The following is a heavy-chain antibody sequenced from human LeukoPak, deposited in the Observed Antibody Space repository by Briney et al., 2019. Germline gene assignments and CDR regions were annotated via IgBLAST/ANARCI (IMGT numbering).Heavy chain of an antibody. CDR1: GGSISSSSYY. CDR2: MYYSGST. Sequence: PSETLSLTCTVSGGSISSSSYYWGWIRQPPAKGLEWIGSMYYSGSTYYNPSLKSRVTISVDTSKNQYSLKLSSVTAADTAVYYCARGIYSSGWYKGYWGQGTLVTVSS. V-gene: IGHV4-39*01. CDR3: ARGIYSSGWYKGY. J-gene: IGHJ4*02. D-gene: IGHD6-19*01.